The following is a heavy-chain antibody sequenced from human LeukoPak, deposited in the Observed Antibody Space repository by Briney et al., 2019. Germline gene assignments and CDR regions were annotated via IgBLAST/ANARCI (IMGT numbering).Heavy chain of an antibody. J-gene: IGHJ5*02. D-gene: IGHD6-13*01. CDR3: ARVLSRYSSSWAQNWFDP. Sequence: SETLSLTCAVYGGSLSGYYWSWIRQPPGKGLEWIGEINHSGSTNYNPSLKSRVTISVDTSKNQFSLKLSSVTAADTAGYYCARVLSRYSSSWAQNWFDPWGQGTLVTVSS. CDR2: INHSGST. CDR1: GGSLSGYY. V-gene: IGHV4-34*01.